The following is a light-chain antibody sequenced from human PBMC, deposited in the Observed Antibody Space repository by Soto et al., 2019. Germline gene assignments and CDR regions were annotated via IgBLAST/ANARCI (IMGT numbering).Light chain of an antibody. CDR3: QQYNNWPYT. V-gene: IGKV3-15*01. Sequence: EIVMTQSPTTLSVSPGERATLSCRASQSVSSNLAWYQQKPGQAPRLLIYGASTRATGIPARFSGSGSGTEFTLTSSSLPSEDFAVYYWQQYNNWPYTFGQGTKLEIK. J-gene: IGKJ2*01. CDR2: GAS. CDR1: QSVSSN.